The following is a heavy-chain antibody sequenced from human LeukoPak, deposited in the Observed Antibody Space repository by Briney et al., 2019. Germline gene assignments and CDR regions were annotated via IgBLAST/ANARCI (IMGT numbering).Heavy chain of an antibody. V-gene: IGHV3-53*01. Sequence: GGSLRLSCEASGFTVSNNDMSWVRQAPGKGLEWVTIMYSGGITYYADSVKGRFTISRDSSKNTLYLQMNSLRAEDTAVYYCAREDRDAIDIWGQGTMVTVSS. CDR1: GFTVSNND. CDR3: AREDRDAIDI. J-gene: IGHJ3*02. CDR2: MYSGGIT.